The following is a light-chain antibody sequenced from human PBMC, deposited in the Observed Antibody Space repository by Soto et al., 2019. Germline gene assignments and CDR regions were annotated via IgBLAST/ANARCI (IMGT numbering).Light chain of an antibody. CDR3: CSFERSITLV. J-gene: IGLJ2*01. Sequence: QSALTQPASVSGSPGQSITISCTGSSSDVGSYNLVSWYQQLPGEAPKLMIYEGSKRPSGVSNRLSGSKSGNTASLTISGLQAEDEGDYYCCSFERSITLVFGGGTKLTVL. CDR2: EGS. V-gene: IGLV2-23*01. CDR1: SSDVGSYNL.